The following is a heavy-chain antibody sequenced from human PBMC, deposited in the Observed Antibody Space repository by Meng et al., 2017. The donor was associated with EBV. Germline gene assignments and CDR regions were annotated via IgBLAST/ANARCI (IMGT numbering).Heavy chain of an antibody. V-gene: IGHV4-61*01. Sequence: QVQLQESGPGLVKPSAXLSLTCTASGGSVNTESYYWGWIRQPPGKGLEYIGYIYYTGSTNYNSSLKSRVTISLDKSKNQFSLKLTSLTAADTAIYYCARGDYTNYPRWFDPWGQGTLVTVSS. CDR2: IYYTGST. D-gene: IGHD4-11*01. J-gene: IGHJ5*02. CDR3: ARGDYTNYPRWFDP. CDR1: GGSVNTESYY.